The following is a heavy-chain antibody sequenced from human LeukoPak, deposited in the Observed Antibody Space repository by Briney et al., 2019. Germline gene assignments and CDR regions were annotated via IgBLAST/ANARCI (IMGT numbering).Heavy chain of an antibody. J-gene: IGHJ5*02. V-gene: IGHV3-9*01. CDR2: ISWNSGSI. Sequence: PRRSLRLSCAASGFTFDDYAMHWVRQAPGKGLEWVSGISWNSGSIGYADSVKGRFTISRDNAKNSLYLQMNSLRAEDTALYYCAKLLPIAARPINWFDPWGQGTLVTVSS. D-gene: IGHD6-6*01. CDR1: GFTFDDYA. CDR3: AKLLPIAARPINWFDP.